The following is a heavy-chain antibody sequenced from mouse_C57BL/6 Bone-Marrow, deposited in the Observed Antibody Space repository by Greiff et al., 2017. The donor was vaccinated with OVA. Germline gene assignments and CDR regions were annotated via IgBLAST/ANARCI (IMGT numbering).Heavy chain of an antibody. V-gene: IGHV3-6*01. D-gene: IGHD2-4*01. CDR1: GYSITSGYY. Sequence: VQLQQSGPGLVKPSQSLSLTCSVTGYSITSGYYWNWIRQFPGNKLEWMGYISYDGSNNYNPSLKNRISITRDTSKNQFFLKLNSVTTEDTATYYCAREVYYDYDGFAYWGQGTLVTVSA. J-gene: IGHJ3*01. CDR3: AREVYYDYDGFAY. CDR2: ISYDGSN.